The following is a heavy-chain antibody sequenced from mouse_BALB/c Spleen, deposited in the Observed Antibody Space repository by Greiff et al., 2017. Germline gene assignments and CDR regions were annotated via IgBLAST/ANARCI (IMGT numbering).Heavy chain of an antibody. CDR3: ARDPGGTWGCDY. D-gene: IGHD3-3*01. CDR2: IRNKANGYTT. Sequence: EVKLVESGGGLVQPGGSLRLSCATSGFTFTDYYMSWVRQPPGKALEWLGFIRNKANGYTTEYSASVKGRFTISRDNSQSILYLQMNTLRAEDSATYYCARDPGGTWGCDYWGQGTTLTVSS. V-gene: IGHV7-3*02. CDR1: GFTFTDYY. J-gene: IGHJ2*01.